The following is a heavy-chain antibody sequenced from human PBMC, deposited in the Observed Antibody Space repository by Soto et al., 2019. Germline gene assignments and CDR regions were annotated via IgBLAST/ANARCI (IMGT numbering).Heavy chain of an antibody. CDR3: ARDMARYYYDSSGYNDYYGMDV. J-gene: IGHJ6*02. D-gene: IGHD3-22*01. Sequence: GGSLRLSCAASGFTFSSYAMHWVRQAPGKGLEWVAVISYDGSNKYYADSVKGRFTISRDNSKNTLYLQMNSLRAEDTAVYYCARDMARYYYDSSGYNDYYGMDVWGQGTTVTVS. V-gene: IGHV3-30-3*01. CDR1: GFTFSSYA. CDR2: ISYDGSNK.